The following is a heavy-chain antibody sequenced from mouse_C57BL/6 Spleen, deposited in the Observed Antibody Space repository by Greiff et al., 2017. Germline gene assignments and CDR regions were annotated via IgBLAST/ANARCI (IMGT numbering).Heavy chain of an antibody. CDR2: IWSGGST. CDR3: AKNYCDSSYWYFDV. Sequence: VKLMESGPGLVQPSQSLSITCTVSGFSLTSYGVHWVRQPPGKGLEWLGVIWSGGSTDYNAAFISRLSISKDNSKSQVFFKMNSLQADDTAIYYCAKNYCDSSYWYFDVWGTGTTVTVSS. CDR1: GFSLTSYG. V-gene: IGHV2-4*01. J-gene: IGHJ1*03. D-gene: IGHD1-1*01.